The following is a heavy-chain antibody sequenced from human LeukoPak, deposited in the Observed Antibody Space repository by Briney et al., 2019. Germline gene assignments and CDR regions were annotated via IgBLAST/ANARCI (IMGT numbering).Heavy chain of an antibody. CDR1: GFTFGVYS. CDR2: ISDDSNYI. D-gene: IGHD4-17*01. CDR3: ANWRVDRDYEGFDY. V-gene: IGHV3-21*01. Sequence: PGGSLRLSCAASGFTFGVYSMSWVRQAPGKGLEWVSSISDDSNYIYYADSVKGRFTISRDNSKNTLYLQMNSLRAEDTAVYYCANWRVDRDYEGFDYWGQGTLVTVSS. J-gene: IGHJ4*02.